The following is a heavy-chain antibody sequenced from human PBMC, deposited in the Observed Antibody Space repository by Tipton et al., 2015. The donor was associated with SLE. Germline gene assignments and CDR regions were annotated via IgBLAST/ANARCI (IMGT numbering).Heavy chain of an antibody. CDR3: ARGLTYYYGSGSSD. V-gene: IGHV4-38-2*01. CDR1: GYSFRSGYF. CDR2: IYPDGTT. D-gene: IGHD3-10*01. Sequence: TLSLTCAISGYSFRSGYFWGWIRQPPGKGLEWIGSIYPDGTTYYNPSLKRRVTIAVDTSKNQFSLRLTSLTAADTAVYYCARGLTYYYGSGSSDWGQGTLFTVSS. J-gene: IGHJ4*02.